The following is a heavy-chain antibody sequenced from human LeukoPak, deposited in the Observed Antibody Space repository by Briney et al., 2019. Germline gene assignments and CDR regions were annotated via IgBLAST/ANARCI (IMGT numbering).Heavy chain of an antibody. V-gene: IGHV1-8*01. CDR1: GYTFTNYD. J-gene: IGHJ4*02. CDR2: MNPNSGNT. Sequence: GASVRVSCKASGYTFTNYDINWVRQASGQGLEWMGWMNPNSGNTDYAQTLQGRVTMTGDNSISTAYLEMSSLRSADTAVYYCVNRIGGYDSGWGQGTRVTVSS. D-gene: IGHD5-12*01. CDR3: VNRIGGYDSG.